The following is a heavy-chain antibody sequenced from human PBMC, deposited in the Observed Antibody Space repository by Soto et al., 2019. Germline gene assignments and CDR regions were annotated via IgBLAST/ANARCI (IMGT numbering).Heavy chain of an antibody. J-gene: IGHJ6*02. CDR2: IIPIFDTA. CDR3: ARHDCISSSCYYYYYSGMDV. CDR1: GGTFSSYA. V-gene: IGHV1-69*12. D-gene: IGHD2-2*01. Sequence: QVQLVQSGAEVKKPGSSVKVSCKASGGTFSSYAISWVRQAPGQGLEWMGGIIPIFDTANYAQKFQGRVTITADESTSTAYMELSSLRSEYTAVYYCARHDCISSSCYYYYYSGMDVWGQGTTVTVSS.